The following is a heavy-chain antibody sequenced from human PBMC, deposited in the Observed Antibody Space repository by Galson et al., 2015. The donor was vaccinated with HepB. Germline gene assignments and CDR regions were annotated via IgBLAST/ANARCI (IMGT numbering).Heavy chain of an antibody. CDR2: ISSSSSTI. CDR1: GFTFSSYS. V-gene: IGHV3-48*01. Sequence: SLRLSCAASGFTFSSYSMNWVRQAPGKGLEWVSYISSSSSTIYYADSVKGRFTISRDNAKNSLYLQMNSLRAEDTAVYYCARDWRMVRGVLESVDAFDIWGQGTMVTVSS. D-gene: IGHD3-10*01. CDR3: ARDWRMVRGVLESVDAFDI. J-gene: IGHJ3*02.